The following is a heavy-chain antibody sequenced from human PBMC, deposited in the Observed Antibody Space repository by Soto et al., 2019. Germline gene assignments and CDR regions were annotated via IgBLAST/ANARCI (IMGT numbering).Heavy chain of an antibody. D-gene: IGHD3-22*01. CDR2: IYYSGST. V-gene: IGHV4-30-4*01. Sequence: SETLSLTCTVSGGSISSGDYYWSWIRQPPGKGLEWIGYIYYSGSTYYNPSLKSRVTISVDTSKNQFSLKLSSVTAADTAVYYCARGAYYDSSGPINCFDPWGQGTLVTVSS. CDR3: ARGAYYDSSGPINCFDP. CDR1: GGSISSGDYY. J-gene: IGHJ5*02.